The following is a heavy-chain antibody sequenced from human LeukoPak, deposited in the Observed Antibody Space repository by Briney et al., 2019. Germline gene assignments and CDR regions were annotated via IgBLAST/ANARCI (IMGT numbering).Heavy chain of an antibody. CDR3: ARGLARVATTSYYFDY. D-gene: IGHD5-12*01. J-gene: IGHJ4*02. CDR1: GGSFSGYY. V-gene: IGHV4-34*01. CDR2: INHSGST. Sequence: SETLSLTCAVYGGSFSGYYWSWIRQPPGKGLEWIGEINHSGSTNYNPSLKSRVTISVDTSKNQFSLKLSSVTAADTAVYYCARGLARVATTSYYFDYWGQGTLVTVSS.